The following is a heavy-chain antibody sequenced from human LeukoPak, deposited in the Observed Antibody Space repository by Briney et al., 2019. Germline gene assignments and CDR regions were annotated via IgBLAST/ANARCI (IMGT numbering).Heavy chain of an antibody. CDR2: IIPIFGTA. CDR1: GYTFTNYG. Sequence: SVKVSCKASGYTFTNYGISWVRQAPGQGLEWMGGIIPIFGTANYAQKFQGRVTITADESTSTAYMELSSLRSEDTAVYYCARDRASENYYDSSGYLDYWGQGTLVTVSS. V-gene: IGHV1-69*13. D-gene: IGHD3-22*01. J-gene: IGHJ4*02. CDR3: ARDRASENYYDSSGYLDY.